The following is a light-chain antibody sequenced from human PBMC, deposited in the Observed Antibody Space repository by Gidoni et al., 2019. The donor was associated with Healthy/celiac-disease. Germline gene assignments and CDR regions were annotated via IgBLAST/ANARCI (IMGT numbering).Light chain of an antibody. CDR1: SSNIGCNT. CDR2: SNN. Sequence: QSVLTQPPSASGSPGQRVTISCSGSSSNIGCNTVNWYQQPPGTAPKLLIYSNNQRPSGVPDRFSGSKSGTSTSLAISGVQSEDEADYYCAAWDDSLNGVVFGGGTKLTVL. J-gene: IGLJ2*01. V-gene: IGLV1-44*01. CDR3: AAWDDSLNGVV.